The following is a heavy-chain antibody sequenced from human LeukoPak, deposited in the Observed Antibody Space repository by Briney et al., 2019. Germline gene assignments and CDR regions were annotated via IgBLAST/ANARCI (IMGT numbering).Heavy chain of an antibody. J-gene: IGHJ6*03. CDR2: IRSKAYGGTT. D-gene: IGHD3-3*01. V-gene: IGHV3-49*04. CDR1: GFTFGDYA. CDR3: TREVLEWLEYYYYMDV. Sequence: GGSLRLSCTASGFTFGDYAMSWVRQAPGKGLEWVGFIRSKAYGGTTEYAASVKGRFTISRDDSKSIAYLQMNSLKTEDTVVYYCTREVLEWLEYYYYMDVWGKGTTVTVSS.